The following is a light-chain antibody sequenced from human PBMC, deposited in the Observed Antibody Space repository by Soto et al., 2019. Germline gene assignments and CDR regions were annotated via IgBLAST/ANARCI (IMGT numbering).Light chain of an antibody. Sequence: DIQMTQSPSTLSVSVGDSVTITCRASQTINNLVAWHQQRPGKAPKLLIYDTSTLETEVPSRFSGSGFGTDFTLTISSLQPDDFATYFCQQYHSYLYTFGQGTKLEIK. J-gene: IGKJ2*01. V-gene: IGKV1-5*01. CDR2: DTS. CDR3: QQYHSYLYT. CDR1: QTINNL.